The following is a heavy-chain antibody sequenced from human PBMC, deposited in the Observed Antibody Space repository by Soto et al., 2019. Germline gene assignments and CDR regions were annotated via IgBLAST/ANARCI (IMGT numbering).Heavy chain of an antibody. Sequence: ASVKVSCKASGYTFTSCGISWVRQAPGQGLEWMGWISAYNGNTNYAQKLQGRVTMTTDTSTSTAYMELRSLRSDDTAVYYCARDSWSGLTNAFDIWGQGTMVTVSS. J-gene: IGHJ3*02. D-gene: IGHD2-21*02. CDR3: ARDSWSGLTNAFDI. V-gene: IGHV1-18*04. CDR2: ISAYNGNT. CDR1: GYTFTSCG.